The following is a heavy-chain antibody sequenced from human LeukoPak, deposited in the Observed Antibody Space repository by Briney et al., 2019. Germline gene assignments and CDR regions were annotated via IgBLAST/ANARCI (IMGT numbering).Heavy chain of an antibody. CDR2: IYYSGST. D-gene: IGHD5-18*01. J-gene: IGHJ6*02. Sequence: PSETLSLTCTVSGGSISSGGYYWSWIRQHPGKGLEWIGYIYYSGSTYYNPSRKSRVTISVYTSKNQFSLKLSSVPADDPAVYYCARGFVGYSYGYPYYHYGMDVWGQGTTVTVSS. CDR1: GGSISSGGYY. CDR3: ARGFVGYSYGYPYYHYGMDV. V-gene: IGHV4-31*03.